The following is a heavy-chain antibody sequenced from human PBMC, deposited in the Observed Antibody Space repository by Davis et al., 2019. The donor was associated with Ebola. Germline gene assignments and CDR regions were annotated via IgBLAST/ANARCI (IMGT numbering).Heavy chain of an antibody. CDR2: ISSSSSYI. CDR3: ARETLDTAMVNYGMDV. Sequence: GESLKISCAASGFTFSSYSMNWVRQAPGKGLEWVSSISSSSSYIYDADPVKGRFTISRDNAKNSLYLQMNSLRAEDTAVYYCARETLDTAMVNYGMDVWGQGTTVTVSS. V-gene: IGHV3-21*01. D-gene: IGHD5-18*01. CDR1: GFTFSSYS. J-gene: IGHJ6*02.